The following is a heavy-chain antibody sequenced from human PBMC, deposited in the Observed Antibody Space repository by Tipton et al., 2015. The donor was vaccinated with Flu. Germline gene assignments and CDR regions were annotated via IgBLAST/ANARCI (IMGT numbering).Heavy chain of an antibody. CDR3: ARGDGYNFDY. J-gene: IGHJ4*02. CDR2: IYRSGST. CDR1: GGSISSYY. Sequence: TLSLTCTVSGGSISSYYWSWIRQPPGKGLEWIGNIYRSGSTFYNPSLKSRVTISVDTSKNQFSLKLSSVTAADTAVYYCARGDGYNFDYWGQGTLVTVSS. V-gene: IGHV4-4*09. D-gene: IGHD5-24*01.